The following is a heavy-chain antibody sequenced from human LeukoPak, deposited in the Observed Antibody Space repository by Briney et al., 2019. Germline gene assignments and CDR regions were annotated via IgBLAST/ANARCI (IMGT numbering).Heavy chain of an antibody. J-gene: IGHJ6*02. Sequence: GGSLRLSCAASGFTFSDYYMSWIRQAPGKGLEWVSDISSSGSSIYYADSVKGRFTISRDNAKNSLYLQMNSLRAEDTAVYYCARDRLYYDSSGFLYYYYSMDVWGQGTTVTVSS. V-gene: IGHV3-11*01. D-gene: IGHD3-22*01. CDR1: GFTFSDYY. CDR3: ARDRLYYDSSGFLYYYYSMDV. CDR2: ISSSGSSI.